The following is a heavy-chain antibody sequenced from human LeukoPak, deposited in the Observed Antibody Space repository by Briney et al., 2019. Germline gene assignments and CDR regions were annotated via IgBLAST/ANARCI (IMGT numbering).Heavy chain of an antibody. CDR2: IYSDGNI. J-gene: IGHJ4*02. V-gene: IGHV3-53*01. Sequence: GGSLRLSCAASGFTVSSNYMSWVRQAPGKGLEWVSVIYSDGNIYYADSVKGRFTISRDNSKNTMYLQMNSLRAEDTAVYYCTRGPRWYLVDWGQGTLVTVSS. CDR3: TRGPRWYLVD. D-gene: IGHD4-23*01. CDR1: GFTVSSNY.